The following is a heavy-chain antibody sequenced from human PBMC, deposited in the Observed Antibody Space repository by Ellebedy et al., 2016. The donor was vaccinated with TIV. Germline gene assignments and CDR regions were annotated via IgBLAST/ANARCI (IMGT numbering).Heavy chain of an antibody. V-gene: IGHV3-30*04. CDR1: GFTFSNYG. CDR2: INFDGSDQ. CDR3: AREQSPYYDILTDSFDY. Sequence: GESLKIPCAASGFTFSNYGMHWVRQAPGQGLMWVALINFDGSDQYYEDSVKGRFTISRDNSKNTLYLQMNSLRVEDTAVYYCAREQSPYYDILTDSFDYWGQGSLVTVSS. J-gene: IGHJ4*02. D-gene: IGHD3-9*01.